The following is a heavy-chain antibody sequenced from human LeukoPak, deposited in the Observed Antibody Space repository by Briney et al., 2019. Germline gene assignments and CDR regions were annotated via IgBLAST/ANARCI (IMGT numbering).Heavy chain of an antibody. CDR1: GFTLSWSW. Sequence: VGAVRLSCSASGFTLSWSWMSGVGHGTGAWLEWVANMHQDGSAKGYVDYVKGRFTISRDNARNSLYLKMSSLRPEDTAVYYCATYTHWVAGDVWGQGTTVTVSS. V-gene: IGHV3-7*01. J-gene: IGHJ6*02. D-gene: IGHD3-16*01. CDR3: ATYTHWVAGDV. CDR2: MHQDGSAK.